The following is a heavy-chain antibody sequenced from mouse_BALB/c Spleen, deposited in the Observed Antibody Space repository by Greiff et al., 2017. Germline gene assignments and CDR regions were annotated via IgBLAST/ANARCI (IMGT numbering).Heavy chain of an antibody. CDR1: GFTFSNYW. J-gene: IGHJ2*01. D-gene: IGHD1-1*01. CDR3: TRVGSSYYFDY. Sequence: DVKLVESGGGLVQPGGSMKLSCVASGFTFSNYWMNWVRQSPEKGLEWVAEIRLKSNNYATHYAESVKGRFTISRDDSKSSVYLQMNNLRAEDTGIYYCTRVGSSYYFDYWGQGTTLTVSS. V-gene: IGHV6-6*02. CDR2: IRLKSNNYAT.